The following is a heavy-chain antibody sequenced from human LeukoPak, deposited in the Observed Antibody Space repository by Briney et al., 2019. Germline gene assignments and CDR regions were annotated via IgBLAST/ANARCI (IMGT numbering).Heavy chain of an antibody. Sequence: ASVKVSCKTSGYTFTGYYMYWMRQAPGQGLEWMGRINPKSGGTDYAQKFQGRVIMTRDTSVSTAYMELIGLTSDDTAIYYCASRVDTDLDYWGQGTLVTVS. CDR1: GYTFTGYY. CDR3: ASRVDTDLDY. D-gene: IGHD5-18*01. V-gene: IGHV1-2*06. J-gene: IGHJ4*02. CDR2: INPKSGGT.